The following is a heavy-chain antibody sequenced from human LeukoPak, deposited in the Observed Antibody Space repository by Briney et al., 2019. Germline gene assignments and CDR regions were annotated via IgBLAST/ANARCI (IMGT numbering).Heavy chain of an antibody. CDR3: ARDLRDCGGDCSMYYFDY. J-gene: IGHJ4*02. CDR2: INHSGST. V-gene: IGHV4-34*01. D-gene: IGHD2-21*02. CDR1: GGSFSGYY. Sequence: SETLSLTCAVYGGSFSGYYWSWIRQPPGKGLEWIGEINHSGSTNYNPSLKSRVTISVDTSKNQFSLKLSSVTAADTAVYYCARDLRDCGGDCSMYYFDYWGQGTLVTVSS.